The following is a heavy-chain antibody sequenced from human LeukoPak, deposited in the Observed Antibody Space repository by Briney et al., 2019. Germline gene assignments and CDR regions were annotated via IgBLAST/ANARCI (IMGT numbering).Heavy chain of an antibody. CDR2: ISSSGSTI. J-gene: IGHJ4*02. Sequence: GGSLRLSCAASGFTFSSYEMNWVRQAPGKGLEWVSYISSSGSTIYYAYSVNGRSTISRDNAKNSMYLQMNSLSAEDTAVYYCARDFIWFGESYFDYWGQGTLVTVSS. V-gene: IGHV3-48*03. CDR1: GFTFSSYE. CDR3: ARDFIWFGESYFDY. D-gene: IGHD3-10*01.